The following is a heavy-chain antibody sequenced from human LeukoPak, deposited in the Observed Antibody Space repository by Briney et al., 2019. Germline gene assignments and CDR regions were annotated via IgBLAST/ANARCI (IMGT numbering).Heavy chain of an antibody. CDR2: FDPEDGET. D-gene: IGHD2-15*01. CDR1: GYTLAELS. J-gene: IGHJ4*02. V-gene: IGHV1-24*01. CDR3: ATMGIGYCSGGSCYYGDN. Sequence: GASVKVSCKVSGYTLAELSMHWVRQAPGKGLEWMGGFDPEDGETIYAQKFQGRVTMTEDTSTDTAYMELSSLRSEDTAVYYCATMGIGYCSGGSCYYGDNWGQGTLVTVSS.